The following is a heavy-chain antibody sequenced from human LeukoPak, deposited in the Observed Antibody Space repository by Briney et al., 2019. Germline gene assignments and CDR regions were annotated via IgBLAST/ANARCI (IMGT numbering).Heavy chain of an antibody. CDR1: GFTVSSNY. D-gene: IGHD5/OR15-5a*01. Sequence: GGSLRLSCAASGFTVSSNYMSWVRQAPGKGLEWVSVIYSGGSTYYADSVKGRFTISRDNSKNTLYLQMNSLRAEDTAVYYCAREIYDDYFDYWGQGTLVTVSS. V-gene: IGHV3-53*01. J-gene: IGHJ4*02. CDR3: AREIYDDYFDY. CDR2: IYSGGST.